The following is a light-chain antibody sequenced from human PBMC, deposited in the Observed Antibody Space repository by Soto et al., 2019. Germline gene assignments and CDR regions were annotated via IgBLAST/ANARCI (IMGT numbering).Light chain of an antibody. CDR2: YNN. J-gene: IGLJ1*01. CDR1: DSNIGSKS. Sequence: QSVLTQPPSASVTAGQVATISCCGGDSNIGSKSVYWYQHLPRLAPKLLIYYNNPRPSGVPDRFSGSRSGTSASPAIVGVRTEDEAVYYCAAWDASMSACVFGNGTKVTVL. V-gene: IGLV1-47*02. CDR3: AAWDASMSACV.